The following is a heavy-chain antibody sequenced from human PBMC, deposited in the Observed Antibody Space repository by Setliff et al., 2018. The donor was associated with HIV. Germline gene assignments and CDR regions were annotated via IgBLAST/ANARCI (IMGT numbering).Heavy chain of an antibody. CDR1: GGSMSRFY. CDR3: ARAEGDAYNSLPYFNS. CDR2: VYSTGSI. V-gene: IGHV4-59*01. Sequence: SETLSLTCTVSGGSMSRFYWTWIRQPPGKGLEWIGFVYSTGSINYSPSFRGRLTISLDTSENQFSLHLTSVTAADTAVYYCARAEGDAYNSLPYFNSWGPGALVTVSS. J-gene: IGHJ4*02. D-gene: IGHD1-1*01.